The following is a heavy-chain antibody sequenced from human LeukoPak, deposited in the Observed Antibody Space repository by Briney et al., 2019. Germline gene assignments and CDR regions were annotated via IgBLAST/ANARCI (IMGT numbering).Heavy chain of an antibody. Sequence: SVTVSLMCSLYTLPLYYIHWLGQAPAEGREGVGWILPNSGDTFYAQRFRGRVTMTSDTSTNTAYMDLYKLTPDDAAVYFCASPPHELVSAAPFDCGGQGPLVTVS. D-gene: IGHD2-2*01. CDR2: ILPNSGDT. CDR1: LYTLPLYY. CDR3: ASPPHELVSAAPFDC. J-gene: IGHJ4*02. V-gene: IGHV1-2*02.